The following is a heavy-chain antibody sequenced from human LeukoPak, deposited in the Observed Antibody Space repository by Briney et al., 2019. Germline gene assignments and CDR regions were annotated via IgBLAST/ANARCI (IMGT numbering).Heavy chain of an antibody. CDR2: IIPIFGTA. V-gene: IGHV1-69*01. D-gene: IGHD6-19*01. Sequence: VASVKVSCKASGGTFSSYAISWVRQAPGQGLEWMGGIIPIFGTANYAQKFRGRVTITADESTSTAYMELSSLRSEDTAVYYCASRALGYSSGWYHYWGQGTLVTVSS. CDR1: GGTFSSYA. CDR3: ASRALGYSSGWYHY. J-gene: IGHJ4*02.